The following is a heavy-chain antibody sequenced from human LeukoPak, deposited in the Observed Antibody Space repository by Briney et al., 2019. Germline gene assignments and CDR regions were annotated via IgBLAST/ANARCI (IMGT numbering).Heavy chain of an antibody. J-gene: IGHJ4*02. Sequence: SETLSLTCTVSGGSISSSSYYWGWIRQPPGKGLEWIGTIYYSGSTYYNPSLKSRVTISVDTPKNQFTLKLSSVTAADTAMYYCARAWDSSGYYYSYYFDYWGQGTLVTVSS. D-gene: IGHD3-22*01. V-gene: IGHV4-39*01. CDR2: IYYSGST. CDR3: ARAWDSSGYYYSYYFDY. CDR1: GGSISSSSYY.